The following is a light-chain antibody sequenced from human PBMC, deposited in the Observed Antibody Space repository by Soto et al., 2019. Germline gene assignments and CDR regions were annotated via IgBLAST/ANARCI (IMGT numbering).Light chain of an antibody. V-gene: IGKV1-39*01. CDR3: QQYEKWPPLT. CDR1: LSINTY. Sequence: DIQMTQSPLSLSASVGDRVAITCRSSLSINTYLNWIQQKPGKAPKVLIYGASSLQNGVPSRFSGSGSGIEFTLTISSLQSEDFAVYYCQQYEKWPPLTFGGGTKVEIK. J-gene: IGKJ4*01. CDR2: GAS.